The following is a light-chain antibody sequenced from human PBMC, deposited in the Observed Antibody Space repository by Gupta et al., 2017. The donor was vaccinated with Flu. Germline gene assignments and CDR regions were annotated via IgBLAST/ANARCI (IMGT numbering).Light chain of an antibody. CDR1: SNDVGGYDH. CDR3: CSYAGSSTLWV. Sequence: SNDVGGYDHVSWYQQHPGKVPKLMIYDVSKWPSGVPDRFSGSKSGNTASLTISGLQADDEADYYCCSYAGSSTLWVFGGGTQLTVL. V-gene: IGLV2-11*03. CDR2: DVS. J-gene: IGLJ3*02.